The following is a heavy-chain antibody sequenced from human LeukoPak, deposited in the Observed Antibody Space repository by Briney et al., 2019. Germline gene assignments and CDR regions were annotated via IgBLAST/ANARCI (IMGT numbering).Heavy chain of an antibody. V-gene: IGHV1-69*04. CDR2: IIPILGTA. CDR1: GGTFSSHA. CDR3: ARSSGSYYGPHY. Sequence: SVKVSCKASGGTFSSHAISWVRQAPGQGLEWMGRIIPILGTANYAQKFQGRVTITADKSTSTAYMELSSLRSEDTAVYYCARSSGSYYGPHYWGQGTLVTVSS. D-gene: IGHD3-10*01. J-gene: IGHJ4*02.